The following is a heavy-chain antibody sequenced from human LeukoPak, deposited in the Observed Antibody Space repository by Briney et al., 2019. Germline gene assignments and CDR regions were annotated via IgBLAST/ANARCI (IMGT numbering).Heavy chain of an antibody. V-gene: IGHV1-2*02. J-gene: IGHJ3*01. Sequence: ASVKVSCKTSGCTFTDYYMQWVRQAPGQGLEWMGWINPISGGTNYAQNFQARVTMTRDTSINTAYMELSSLTSDDTAVYYCARPISGPLSFWAFDVWGQGTMVTVSS. CDR1: GCTFTDYY. D-gene: IGHD3-10*01. CDR2: INPISGGT. CDR3: ARPISGPLSFWAFDV.